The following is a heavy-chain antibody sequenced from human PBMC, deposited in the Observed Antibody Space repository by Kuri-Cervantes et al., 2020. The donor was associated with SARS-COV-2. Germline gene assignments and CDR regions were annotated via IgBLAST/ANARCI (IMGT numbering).Heavy chain of an antibody. D-gene: IGHD3-16*02. V-gene: IGHV3-7*01. CDR2: IKQDGSEK. CDR3: ARGPPKYPDQNPYRYYYMDV. CDR1: GFTFSSYW. J-gene: IGHJ6*03. Sequence: GESLKISCAASGFTFSSYWMSWVRQAPGKGLEWVANIKQDGSEKYYVDSVKGRFTISRDNAKNSLYLQMNSLRAEDTAVYYCARGPPKYPDQNPYRYYYMDVWGKGTTVTVSS.